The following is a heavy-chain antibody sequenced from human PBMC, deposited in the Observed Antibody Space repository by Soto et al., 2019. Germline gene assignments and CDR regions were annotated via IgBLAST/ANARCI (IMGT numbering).Heavy chain of an antibody. CDR1: GYTFTSYG. J-gene: IGHJ5*02. Sequence: QVQLVQSGAEVKKPGASVKVSCKASGYTFTSYGISWVRQAPGQGLEWMGWISAYNGNTNYAQKLQGRVTMTTDTSTSTAYMELWCLRSDDTVVYYCARGEKHIVVVTATPVGTFDPWGQGTLVTVSS. CDR2: ISAYNGNT. CDR3: ARGEKHIVVVTATPVGTFDP. V-gene: IGHV1-18*01. D-gene: IGHD2-21*02.